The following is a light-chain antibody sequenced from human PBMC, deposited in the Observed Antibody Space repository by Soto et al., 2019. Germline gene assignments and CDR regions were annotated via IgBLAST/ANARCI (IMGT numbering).Light chain of an antibody. V-gene: IGKV3-20*01. Sequence: EIVLTQSPGTLSLSPGARAPLSCRASQTLSNSFIAWHQQKPGQAPRLLIYDTSSRATGVPDRHSASGSGTDFTLTISRLEPEDFAVFFCQQYGTSEIIFGQGTRLEIK. CDR1: QTLSNSF. CDR3: QQYGTSEII. CDR2: DTS. J-gene: IGKJ5*01.